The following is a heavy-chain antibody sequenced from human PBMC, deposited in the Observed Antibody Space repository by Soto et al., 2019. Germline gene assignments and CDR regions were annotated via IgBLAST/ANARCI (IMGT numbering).Heavy chain of an antibody. V-gene: IGHV1-2*02. Sequence: GPSVKVSCKASGYTFTGYYMHWVRQAPGQGLEWMGWINPNSGGTNYAQKFQGRVTMTRDTSISTAYMELSRLRSDDTAVYYCARASRLYYYYGMDVWGQGTTVTVSS. J-gene: IGHJ6*02. CDR2: INPNSGGT. CDR1: GYTFTGYY. CDR3: ARASRLYYYYGMDV. D-gene: IGHD6-13*01.